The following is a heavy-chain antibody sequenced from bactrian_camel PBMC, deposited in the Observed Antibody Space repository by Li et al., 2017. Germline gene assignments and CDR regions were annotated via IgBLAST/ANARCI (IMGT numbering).Heavy chain of an antibody. Sequence: HVQLVESGGASVQAGGSLTLSCSVSPGYIIKNYCMGWFREAPGKEREALATIDYTGRTSYADSVKGRFAISRDNARNTLFLDLNALKPEDTGTYRCGSSWGLSAAQALAMIDRPDYGYWGDGTQVTVS. CDR2: IDYTGRT. J-gene: IGHJ6*01. CDR1: PGYIIKNYC. CDR3: GSSWGLSAAQALAMIDRPDYGY. V-gene: IGHV3S53*01. D-gene: IGHD3*01.